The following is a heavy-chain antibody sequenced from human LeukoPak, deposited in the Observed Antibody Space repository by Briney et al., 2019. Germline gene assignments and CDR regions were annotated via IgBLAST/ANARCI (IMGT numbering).Heavy chain of an antibody. CDR2: VNPSSGST. CDR3: ASPLGFGGGAYYFYY. D-gene: IGHD3-10*01. CDR1: EHTFTSSF. Sequence: ASVKLRLTASEHTFTSSFTHSGRQAPGQGLEWMGVVNPSSGSTTYSQKFQGRGTMTRYTATITIYLGLSSRASEDTAVCYYASPLGFGGGAYYFYYSGQGTLVSVSS. J-gene: IGHJ4*02. V-gene: IGHV1-46*03.